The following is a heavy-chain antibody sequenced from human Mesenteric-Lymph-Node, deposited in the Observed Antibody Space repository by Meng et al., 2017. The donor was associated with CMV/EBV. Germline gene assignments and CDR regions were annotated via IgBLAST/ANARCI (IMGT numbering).Heavy chain of an antibody. J-gene: IGHJ5*02. Sequence: FTRYGISWVRQAPGQGLEWMGWISAYNGNTNYAQKLQGRVTMTTDTSTSTAYMELRSLRSDDTAVYYCARDPLDIVVVPAAIVRFDPWGQGTLVTVSS. CDR1: FTRYG. CDR3: ARDPLDIVVVPAAIVRFDP. V-gene: IGHV1-18*01. CDR2: ISAYNGNT. D-gene: IGHD2-2*02.